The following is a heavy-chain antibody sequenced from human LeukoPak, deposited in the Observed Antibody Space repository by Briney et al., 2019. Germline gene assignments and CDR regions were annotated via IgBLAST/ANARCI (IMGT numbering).Heavy chain of an antibody. CDR2: INSDGRST. J-gene: IGHJ6*04. D-gene: IGHD3-10*01. CDR3: ARRYYDGSGSPLDV. Sequence: PGGSLRLPCAASGFTFSSYALSWVRQAPGKGLVWVSRINSDGRSTSYADSVRGRFTISRDNAKNTLFLQMNSLRGEDTAVYYCARRYYDGSGSPLDVWGKGTTVTVSS. CDR1: GFTFSSYA. V-gene: IGHV3-74*01.